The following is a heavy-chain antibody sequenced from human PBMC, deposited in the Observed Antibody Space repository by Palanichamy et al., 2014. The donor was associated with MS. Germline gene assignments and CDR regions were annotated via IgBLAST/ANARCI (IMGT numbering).Heavy chain of an antibody. D-gene: IGHD6-19*01. V-gene: IGHV4-39*01. J-gene: IGHJ4*02. CDR2: IYYSGST. Sequence: QLQLQESGPGLVKPSETLSLTCTVSGGSINTSSYFWGWTRQPPGKGLEWIGTIYYSGSTYYNPSLNSRVTISVDTSKNQFSLKLSSMTAADTAVYYCARHIPSFEQWLGAFDYWGQGTLVTVSS. CDR1: GGSINTSSYF. CDR3: ARHIPSFEQWLGAFDY.